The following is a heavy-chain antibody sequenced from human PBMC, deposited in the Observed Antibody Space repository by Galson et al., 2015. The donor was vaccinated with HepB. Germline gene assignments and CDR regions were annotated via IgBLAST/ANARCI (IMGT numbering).Heavy chain of an antibody. Sequence: SVKVSCKASGYTFTNYGIGWVRQAPGQGLEWMGWISGYSGNTNYAQKLQVRVTMTTDTSTNTAYMELRRLRSDDTAVYYCARVAAAAGFLDYWGQGTLVTVSS. V-gene: IGHV1-18*01. CDR1: GYTFTNYG. CDR3: ARVAAAAGFLDY. CDR2: ISGYSGNT. D-gene: IGHD6-13*01. J-gene: IGHJ4*02.